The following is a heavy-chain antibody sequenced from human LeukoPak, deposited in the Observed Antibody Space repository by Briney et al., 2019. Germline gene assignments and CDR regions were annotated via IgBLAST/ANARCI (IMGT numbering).Heavy chain of an antibody. CDR3: ARGGVLRGVSD. V-gene: IGHV3-30-3*01. CDR2: ISYDGSNK. D-gene: IGHD3-10*01. CDR1: GFTFSSYA. J-gene: IGHJ4*02. Sequence: GGSLRLSCAASGFTFSSYAMHWVRQAPGKGLEWVAVISYDGSNKYYADSVKGRFTISRDNSKNTLYLQMNSLRAEDTAVYYCARGGVLRGVSDWGQGTLVTVSS.